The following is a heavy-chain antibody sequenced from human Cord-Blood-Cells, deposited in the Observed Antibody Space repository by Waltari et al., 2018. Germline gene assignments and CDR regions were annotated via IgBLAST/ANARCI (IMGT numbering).Heavy chain of an antibody. CDR3: AEGLGRYCSGGSCYSDY. Sequence: EVQLLESGGGLVQPGGSLRLSCAASGFTFSSYAMSWVRQAPGKGLEWVSAISGSGVSTYSADSVKGRFTIARDNSKNTLYLQRNSLRAEDTAVYYCAEGLGRYCSGGSCYSDYWGQGTLVTVSS. V-gene: IGHV3-23*01. CDR2: ISGSGVST. D-gene: IGHD2-15*01. CDR1: GFTFSSYA. J-gene: IGHJ4*02.